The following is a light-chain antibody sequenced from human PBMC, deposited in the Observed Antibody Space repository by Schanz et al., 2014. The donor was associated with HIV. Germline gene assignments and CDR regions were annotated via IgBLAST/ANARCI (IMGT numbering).Light chain of an antibody. CDR2: EAS. V-gene: IGKV1-5*03. CDR3: QQYNDNSGT. CDR1: QSISGW. J-gene: IGKJ2*01. Sequence: DIQMTQSPSTLSASVGDRISITCRASQSISGWLAWYQQKPGRAPKLLISEASSLETGVPSRFSGSGSGTEFTLTIYSLQPDDFATYYCQQYNDNSGTFGRGTKLEFK.